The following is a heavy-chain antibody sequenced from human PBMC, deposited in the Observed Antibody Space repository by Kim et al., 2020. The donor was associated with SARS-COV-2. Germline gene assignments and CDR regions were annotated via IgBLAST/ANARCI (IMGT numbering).Heavy chain of an antibody. D-gene: IGHD6-19*01. J-gene: IGHJ4*02. Sequence: GGSLRLSCAASGFTFDRYAMSWVRQAPGKGLEWVLGISGSGGNTYYADSVKGRFSISRDNSKNTLYLHVNSLRAEDTAVYYCVSQGVAGTQRGKDFFDYWGPGTLVTVSS. V-gene: IGHV3-23*01. CDR1: GFTFDRYA. CDR3: VSQGVAGTQRGKDFFDY. CDR2: ISGSGGNT.